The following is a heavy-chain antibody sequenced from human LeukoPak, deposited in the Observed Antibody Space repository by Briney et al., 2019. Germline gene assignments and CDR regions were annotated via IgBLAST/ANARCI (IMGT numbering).Heavy chain of an antibody. V-gene: IGHV1-2*02. J-gene: IGHJ6*02. CDR1: GYTFTGYY. CDR2: INPNSGGT. D-gene: IGHD3-9*01. Sequence: ASVKVACKASGYTFTGYYMHWVRQALGQGLEWMGWINPNSGGTNYAQKFQGRVTMTRDTSISTAYMELSRLRSDDTAVYYCARAQIGNETLRYFDWFYYYYGMDVWGQGTTVTVSS. CDR3: ARAQIGNETLRYFDWFYYYYGMDV.